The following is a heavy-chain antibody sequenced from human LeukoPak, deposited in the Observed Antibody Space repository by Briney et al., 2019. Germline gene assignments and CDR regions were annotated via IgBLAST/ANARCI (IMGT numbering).Heavy chain of an antibody. CDR1: GYTLTELS. D-gene: IGHD6-25*01. Sequence: VASVKVSCKVSGYTLTELSMHWVRQAPGKGLEWMGGFDPEDGETIYAQKFQGRVTMTGDTSTDTAYMELSSLRSEDTAVYYCATDRLKGSTRYRGQGTLVTVSS. J-gene: IGHJ4*02. V-gene: IGHV1-24*01. CDR3: ATDRLKGSTRY. CDR2: FDPEDGET.